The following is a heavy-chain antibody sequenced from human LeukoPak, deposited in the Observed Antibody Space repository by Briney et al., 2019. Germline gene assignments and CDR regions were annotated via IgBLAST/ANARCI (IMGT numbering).Heavy chain of an antibody. CDR2: IDTDGRTT. Sequence: GGSLRLSCAASGYTFSNYWMYWVRQAPGKGLVWVSRIDTDGRTTNYADSVKGRFTIYRDNVQNTLYLQMNSLTAEDTAGYYCARVWAGGRIYGGKGALVTVSS. D-gene: IGHD1-26*01. J-gene: IGHJ4*02. CDR3: ARVWAGGRIY. V-gene: IGHV3-74*01. CDR1: GYTFSNYW.